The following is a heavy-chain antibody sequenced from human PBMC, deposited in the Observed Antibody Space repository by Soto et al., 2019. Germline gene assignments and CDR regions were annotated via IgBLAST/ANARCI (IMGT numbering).Heavy chain of an antibody. CDR3: ARYATSAGTLYFDY. CDR1: GFTVSSNY. CDR2: IYSGGST. J-gene: IGHJ4*02. Sequence: EVQLVETGGGLIQPGGSLRLSCAASGFTVSSNYMSWVRQAPGKGLEWVSAIYSGGSTYYADSVKGRFTISRDNSKNTLYLQMNSLRAEDTAVYSCARYATSAGTLYFDYWGQGTLVTVSS. D-gene: IGHD6-13*01. V-gene: IGHV3-53*02.